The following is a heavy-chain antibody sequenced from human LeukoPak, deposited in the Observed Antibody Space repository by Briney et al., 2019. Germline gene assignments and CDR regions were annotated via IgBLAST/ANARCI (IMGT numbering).Heavy chain of an antibody. J-gene: IGHJ4*02. CDR1: GYTFTSYA. V-gene: IGHV7-4-1*02. CDR3: ARTGLAEWLPTEGTLDY. D-gene: IGHD5-12*01. CDR2: INTNTGNP. Sequence: ASVKVSCKASGYTFTSYAMNWVRQAPGQGLEWMGWINTNTGNPTYAQGFTGRFVFSLDTSVSTAYLQISSLKAEDTAVYYCARTGLAEWLPTEGTLDYWGQGTLVTVSS.